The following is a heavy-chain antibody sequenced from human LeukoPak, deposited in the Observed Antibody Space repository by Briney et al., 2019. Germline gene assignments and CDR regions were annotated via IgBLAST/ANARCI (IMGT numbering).Heavy chain of an antibody. V-gene: IGHV3-9*01. D-gene: IGHD1-1*01. Sequence: GRSLRLSCAASGFTFDDYAMHWVRQAPGKGLEWVSGISWNSGSIGYADSVKGRFTISRDNAKNSLYLQMNSLRAEDTALYYCAKDIRGQNDDAFDIWGQGTMVTVSS. J-gene: IGHJ3*02. CDR2: ISWNSGSI. CDR3: AKDIRGQNDDAFDI. CDR1: GFTFDDYA.